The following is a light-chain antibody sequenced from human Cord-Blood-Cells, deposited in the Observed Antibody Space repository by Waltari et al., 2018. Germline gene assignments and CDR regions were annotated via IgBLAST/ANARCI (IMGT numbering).Light chain of an antibody. Sequence: QSALTQPASVSGPPGQSIPISCTGTSSDVWSYNLDSWYQQTPGKAPKLMLYEVSKRPSGVSKRFSGSKYGNTASLTISGLQAEDEADYYCCSYAGSSTVVFGGGTKLTVL. CDR1: SSDVWSYNL. J-gene: IGLJ2*01. CDR2: EVS. CDR3: CSYAGSSTVV. V-gene: IGLV2-23*02.